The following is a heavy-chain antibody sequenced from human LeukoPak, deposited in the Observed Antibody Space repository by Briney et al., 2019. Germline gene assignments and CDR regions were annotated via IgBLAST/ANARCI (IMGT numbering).Heavy chain of an antibody. D-gene: IGHD3-10*02. CDR3: AELGITMIGGV. CDR2: ISSSGSTI. J-gene: IGHJ6*04. Sequence: PGGSLRLSCAASGFTFCSYSMNWVRRAPGKGLEWVSYISSSGSTIYYADSVKGRFTISRDNAKNSLYLQMNSLRAEDTAVYYCAELGITMIGGVWGKGTTVTISS. V-gene: IGHV3-48*04. CDR1: GFTFCSYS.